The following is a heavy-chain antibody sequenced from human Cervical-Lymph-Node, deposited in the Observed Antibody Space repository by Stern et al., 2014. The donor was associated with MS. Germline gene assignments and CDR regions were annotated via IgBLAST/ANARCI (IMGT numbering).Heavy chain of an antibody. CDR2: ITWNSGSI. J-gene: IGHJ4*02. D-gene: IGHD1-14*01. V-gene: IGHV3-9*01. CDR3: ARDITGSSAYFAY. CDR1: GFTFDDYA. Sequence: VQLVESGGGSVPPGRSLRLSCAASGFTFDDYAMHWVRQGPGKGLEWVSGITWNSGSIAYADSVKGRFTISRDNAKNSLYLQMNSLRPEDTALYYCARDITGSSAYFAYWGQGTLVTVSS.